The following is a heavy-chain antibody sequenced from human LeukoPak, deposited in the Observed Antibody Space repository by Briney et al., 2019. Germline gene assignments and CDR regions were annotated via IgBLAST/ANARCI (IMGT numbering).Heavy chain of an antibody. CDR1: GSTFTSFY. D-gene: IGHD4-17*01. CDR2: INPSGCSR. V-gene: IGHV1-46*01. CDR3: ARGRLRSLFDY. J-gene: IGHJ4*02. Sequence: ASVKVSCKASGSTFTSFYLHWVRQAPGPGLEWMGIINPSGCSRRYAQKYQARVNMTRDMSTRTLYMELSSLRSEDTAVYYCARGRLRSLFDYWGQGTLVTVSS.